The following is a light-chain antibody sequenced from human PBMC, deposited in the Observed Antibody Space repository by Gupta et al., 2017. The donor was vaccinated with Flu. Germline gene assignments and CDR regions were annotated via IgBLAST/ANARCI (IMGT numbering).Light chain of an antibody. CDR3: QRTDGFPRS. CDR2: GTS. CDR1: LGIGNW. Sequence: DIQLTQSPSSVAASVGDTVTISCRASLGIGNWLAWYQQKPGKAPEILIYGTSNSQSGVPARFSGRGSGTDFSLTITALQPEDFATYYCQRTDGFPRSFGQGTKVEV. V-gene: IGKV1-12*01. J-gene: IGKJ1*01.